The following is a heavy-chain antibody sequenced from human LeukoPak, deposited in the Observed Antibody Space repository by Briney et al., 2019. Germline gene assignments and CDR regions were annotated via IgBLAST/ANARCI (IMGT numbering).Heavy chain of an antibody. CDR2: INPNSGAT. CDR1: GYTFTGQY. V-gene: IGHV1-2*02. D-gene: IGHD3-10*01. CDR3: ARDRRVRGTTTRWFDP. J-gene: IGHJ5*02. Sequence: ASVKVSCKASGYTFTGQYMHWVRQAPGQGLEWMGWINPNSGATDYVQKFQGRVALTRDTSISTVYMELNSLRYDGTAVYYCARDRRVRGTTTRWFDPWGQGTLVTVSS.